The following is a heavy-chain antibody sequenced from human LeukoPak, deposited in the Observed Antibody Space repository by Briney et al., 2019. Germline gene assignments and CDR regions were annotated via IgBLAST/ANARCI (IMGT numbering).Heavy chain of an antibody. CDR1: GFTFDDYG. CDR3: ARGYCSSTSCYTGTWFDP. CDR2: INWNGGST. V-gene: IGHV3-20*01. J-gene: IGHJ5*02. Sequence: GGALRLSCAASGFTFDDYGMSWVRQAPGKGLEWVSGINWNGGSTGYADSVKGRFTISRDNAKNSLYLQMNSLRGEDTALYHCARGYCSSTSCYTGTWFDPWGQGTLVTVSS. D-gene: IGHD2-2*02.